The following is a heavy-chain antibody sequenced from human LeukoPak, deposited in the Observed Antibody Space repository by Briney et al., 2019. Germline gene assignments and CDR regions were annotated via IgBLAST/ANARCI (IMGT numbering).Heavy chain of an antibody. CDR1: GYTFTGYY. J-gene: IGHJ4*02. CDR3: ARVRHSSGWYGGAGY. Sequence: GASVKVSCKASGYTFTGYYMHWVRQAPGQGLEWMGWINPNSGGTNYAQKFQGRVTITRDTSISTAYMELSRLRSDDTAAYYCARVRHSSGWYGGAGYWGQGTLVTVSS. CDR2: INPNSGGT. V-gene: IGHV1-2*02. D-gene: IGHD6-19*01.